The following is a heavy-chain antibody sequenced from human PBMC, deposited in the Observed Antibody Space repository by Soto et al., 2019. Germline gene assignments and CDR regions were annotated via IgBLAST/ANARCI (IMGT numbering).Heavy chain of an antibody. CDR2: IYYSGST. Sequence: QVQLQESGPGLVKPSETLSLTCTVSGGSISSYYWSWIRQPPGKGLEWIGYIYYSGSTNYNPSLKSRVTISVDTSKNQFSLKLSSVTAADTAVYYCAREGGYGSGSLGDAFDIWGQGTMVTVSS. J-gene: IGHJ3*02. CDR3: AREGGYGSGSLGDAFDI. V-gene: IGHV4-59*01. D-gene: IGHD3-10*01. CDR1: GGSISSYY.